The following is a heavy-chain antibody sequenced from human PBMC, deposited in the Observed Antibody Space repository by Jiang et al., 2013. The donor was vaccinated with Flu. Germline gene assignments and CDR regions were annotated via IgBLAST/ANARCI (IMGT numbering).Heavy chain of an antibody. D-gene: IGHD2-2*02. V-gene: IGHV4-39*01. CDR1: GGSIRSSSYY. CDR2: VYYSGNT. J-gene: IGHJ4*02. Sequence: LKPSETLSLTCAVYGGSIRSSSYYWGWIRQPPGKGLEWIGSVYYSGNTYYNPSLKSRVTISVDTSKNQFSLQLNSLTATDTAVYSCASHRGYCSSTSCYTGSYFDYWGQGTLVTVSS. CDR3: ASHRGYCSSTSCYTGSYFDY.